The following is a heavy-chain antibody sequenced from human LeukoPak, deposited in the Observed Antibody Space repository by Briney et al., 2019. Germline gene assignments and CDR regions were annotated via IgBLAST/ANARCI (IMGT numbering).Heavy chain of an antibody. CDR2: IFYSGST. CDR1: GGSISTSNYY. J-gene: IGHJ3*02. V-gene: IGHV4-39*07. Sequence: SETLSLTCTVSGGSISTSNYYWGWIRQPPGKGLEWIGNIFYSGSTYYSPSLKSRVTISLDTSKNQFSLKLSSVTAADTAVYYCASAGYCSSTSCYRFDAFDIWGQGTMVTVSS. CDR3: ASAGYCSSTSCYRFDAFDI. D-gene: IGHD2-2*01.